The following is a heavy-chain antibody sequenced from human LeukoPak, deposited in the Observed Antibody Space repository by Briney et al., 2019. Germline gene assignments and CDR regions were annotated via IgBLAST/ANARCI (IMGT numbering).Heavy chain of an antibody. CDR2: ISSSGSTI. CDR1: GFTFSSYE. CDR3: ARDPPYDILTGLMWDY. J-gene: IGHJ4*02. V-gene: IGHV3-48*03. Sequence: PGGSLRLSCAASGFTFSSYEMNWVRQAPGKGLEWVSYISSSGSTIYYADSAKGRFTISRDNAKNSLYLQMNSLRAEDTAVYYCARDPPYDILTGLMWDYWGQGTLVTVSS. D-gene: IGHD3-9*01.